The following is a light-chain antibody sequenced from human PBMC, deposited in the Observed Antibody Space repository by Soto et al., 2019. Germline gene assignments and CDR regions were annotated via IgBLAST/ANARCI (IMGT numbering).Light chain of an antibody. J-gene: IGKJ1*01. CDR2: GAS. CDR3: QQYGSSYPWT. CDR1: QSVSSNS. Sequence: EIVFTQSPGTLSLSPGERATLSCRASQSVSSNSLAWYQQKPGQAPRLLIYGASSRATGIPDRFSGSGSGTDFTLTIRRLEPEDFAVYYCQQYGSSYPWTVGQGTKVEIK. V-gene: IGKV3-20*01.